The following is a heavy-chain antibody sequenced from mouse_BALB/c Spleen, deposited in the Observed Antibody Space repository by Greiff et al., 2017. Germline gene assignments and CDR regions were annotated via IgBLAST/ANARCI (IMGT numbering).Heavy chain of an antibody. CDR3: ARFTTATAWFAD. V-gene: IGHV3-2*02. D-gene: IGHD1-2*01. J-gene: IGHJ3*01. CDR1: GYSITSDYA. Sequence: EVQLQQSGPGLVKPSQSLSLTCTVTGYSITSDYAWNWIRQFPGNKLEWMGYISYSGSTSYNPSLKSRISITRDTSKNQFFLQLNSVTTEDTATYCCARFTTATAWFADWGEGTLVTVSA. CDR2: ISYSGST.